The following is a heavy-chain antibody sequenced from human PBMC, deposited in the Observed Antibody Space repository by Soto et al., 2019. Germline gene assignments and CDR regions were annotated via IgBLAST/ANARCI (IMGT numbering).Heavy chain of an antibody. CDR2: IWFDGSNK. CDR3: TRDRDSRRGWDYFDN. V-gene: IGHV3-33*01. CDR1: GFTFSGYG. D-gene: IGHD4-4*01. Sequence: GGSLRLSCAVSGFTFSGYGMHWVRQAPGKGLEWVAVIWFDGSNKNYADSVKGRFTISRDDSKNTLYLQMNSLRAEDTAVYYCTRDRDSRRGWDYFDNWGQGTLVTVSS. J-gene: IGHJ4*02.